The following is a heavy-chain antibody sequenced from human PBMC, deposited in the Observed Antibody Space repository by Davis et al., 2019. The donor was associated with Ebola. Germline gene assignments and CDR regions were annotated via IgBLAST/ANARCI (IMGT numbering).Heavy chain of an antibody. CDR2: IRGSGGMT. V-gene: IGHV3-23*01. CDR3: ARGAGWLIDF. Sequence: PGGSLRLSCAASGFIFTNYAINWVRQAPGKGLEWVSGIRGSGGMTYYADSVKGRFTVSRDNAKNLLFLHMGSLGVDDTAVYYCARGAGWLIDFWGQGTLVTVSS. D-gene: IGHD5-12*01. CDR1: GFIFTNYA. J-gene: IGHJ4*02.